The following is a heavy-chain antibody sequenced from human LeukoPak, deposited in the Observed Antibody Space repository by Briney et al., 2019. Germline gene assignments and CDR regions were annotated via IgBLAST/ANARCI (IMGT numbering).Heavy chain of an antibody. V-gene: IGHV3-23*01. J-gene: IGHJ6*03. Sequence: GVSLRLSCAASGFTFSHYAVNWVRQAPGKGLEWLSTFSGVGDSTYYAESVKGRFTMSRDNSKNTVYLQMNSLRVEDTAIYYCAKRADGCSGVSCYYYYMDVWGKGTTVTVSS. CDR3: AKRADGCSGVSCYYYYMDV. D-gene: IGHD2-15*01. CDR2: FSGVGDST. CDR1: GFTFSHYA.